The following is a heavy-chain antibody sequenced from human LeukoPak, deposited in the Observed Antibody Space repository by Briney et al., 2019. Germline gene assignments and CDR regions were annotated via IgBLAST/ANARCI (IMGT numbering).Heavy chain of an antibody. CDR3: ARILGGNHGPSFDY. CDR2: IIPILGIA. J-gene: IGHJ4*02. D-gene: IGHD3-10*01. CDR1: GYTFTNYG. V-gene: IGHV1-69*10. Sequence: SVKVSCKASGYTFTNYGISWVRQAPGQGLEWMGWIIPILGIANYAQKFQGRVTITADKSTSTAYMELSSLRSEDTAVYYCARILGGNHGPSFDYWGQGTLVTVSS.